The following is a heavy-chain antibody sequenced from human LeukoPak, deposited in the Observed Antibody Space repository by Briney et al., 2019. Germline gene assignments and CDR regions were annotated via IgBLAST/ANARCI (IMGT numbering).Heavy chain of an antibody. J-gene: IGHJ4*02. CDR3: AKGSYYYDSSGYLDY. Sequence: PGGSLRLSCAASGFTFSSYAMSWVRQAPGKGLEWGSAISGSGGSTCYADSVKGRFAISRDNSKNTLYLQMNSLRAEDTAVYYCAKGSYYYDSSGYLDYWGQGTLVTVSS. D-gene: IGHD3-22*01. V-gene: IGHV3-23*01. CDR1: GFTFSSYA. CDR2: ISGSGGST.